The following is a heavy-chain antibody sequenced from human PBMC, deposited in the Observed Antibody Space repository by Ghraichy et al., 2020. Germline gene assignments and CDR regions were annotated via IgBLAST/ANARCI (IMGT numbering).Heavy chain of an antibody. CDR3: ARTIAVAGINAFDI. CDR1: GGSISSYY. D-gene: IGHD6-19*01. V-gene: IGHV4-59*08. CDR2: IYYSGST. Sequence: ETLSLTCTVSGGSISSYYWSWIRQPPGKGLEWIGYIYYSGSTNYNPSLKSRVTISVDTSKNQFSLKLSSVTAADTAVYYCARTIAVAGINAFDIWGQGTMVTVSS. J-gene: IGHJ3*02.